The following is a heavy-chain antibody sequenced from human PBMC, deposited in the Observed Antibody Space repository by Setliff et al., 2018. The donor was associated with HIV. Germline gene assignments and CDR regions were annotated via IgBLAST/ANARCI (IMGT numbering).Heavy chain of an antibody. CDR1: GYTFTSYG. Sequence: ASVKVSCKASGYTFTSYGISWVRQAPGQGLEWMGWISAYNGNTNYAQKLQGRVTMTTDTSTDTTYMKLSSLRSEDTAVYYCATGRIPGIPAVIVYWGQGTLVTVSS. CDR3: ATGRIPGIPAVIVY. CDR2: ISAYNGNT. J-gene: IGHJ4*02. V-gene: IGHV1-18*01. D-gene: IGHD6-13*01.